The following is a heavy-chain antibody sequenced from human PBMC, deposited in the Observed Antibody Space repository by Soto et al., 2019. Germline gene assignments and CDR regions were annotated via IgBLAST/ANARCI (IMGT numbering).Heavy chain of an antibody. CDR2: SIPLLRIA. CDR3: ARTYCGGDCYSYHNGMDV. V-gene: IGHV1-69*02. CDR1: GGTFSSYS. J-gene: IGHJ6*02. D-gene: IGHD2-21*02. Sequence: QVQLVQSGAEVRKPGSSVKVSCRTSGGTFSSYSVSWMRQAPGQGLEGMGRSIPLLRIANYAQKFEDRVTITADISTTVVYMELRRLRSEDTAVYYCARTYCGGDCYSYHNGMDVWGQGTTITVSS.